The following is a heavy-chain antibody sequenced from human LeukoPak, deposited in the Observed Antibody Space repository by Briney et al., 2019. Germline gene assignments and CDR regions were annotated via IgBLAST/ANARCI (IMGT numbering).Heavy chain of an antibody. CDR1: GFTFSSYW. D-gene: IGHD3-10*01. V-gene: IGHV3-30*03. Sequence: GGSLRLSCAAYGFTFSSYWMSWVRQATGKGLEWVALTSSDLNVKLYADSVKGRFTISRDNSRSTLYLQMNSLRPEDTAIYYCAREGYYGSGSPPSLYFDYWGQGTLVTVSS. J-gene: IGHJ4*02. CDR2: TSSDLNVK. CDR3: AREGYYGSGSPPSLYFDY.